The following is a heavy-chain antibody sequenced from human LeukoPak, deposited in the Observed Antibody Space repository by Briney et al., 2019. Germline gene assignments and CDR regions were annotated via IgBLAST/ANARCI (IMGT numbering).Heavy chain of an antibody. V-gene: IGHV1-3*01. CDR2: INAGNGNT. D-gene: IGHD3-3*01. Sequence: ASVKVSCKASGYTFTSYAMHWVRQAPGQRLEWMGWINAGNGNTKYSQKFQGRVTITRDTSTSTAYMELSSLRSEDTAVYYCARSRDDFWSGYLNWFDPWGQGTLVTVSS. J-gene: IGHJ5*02. CDR1: GYTFTSYA. CDR3: ARSRDDFWSGYLNWFDP.